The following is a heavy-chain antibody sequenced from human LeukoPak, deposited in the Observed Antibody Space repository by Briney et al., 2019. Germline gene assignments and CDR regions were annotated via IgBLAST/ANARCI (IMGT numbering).Heavy chain of an antibody. J-gene: IGHJ4*02. CDR1: GFTFSSYW. D-gene: IGHD3-22*01. CDR2: IKQDGSEK. Sequence: GGSLRLSCAASGFTFSSYWMSWVRQAPGKGLEWVANIKQDGSEKYYVDSVKGRFTISRDNAKNSLYLQMNSLRAEDTAVYYCAIEWRGYYYDSSGPFDYWGQGTLVTVSS. V-gene: IGHV3-7*01. CDR3: AIEWRGYYYDSSGPFDY.